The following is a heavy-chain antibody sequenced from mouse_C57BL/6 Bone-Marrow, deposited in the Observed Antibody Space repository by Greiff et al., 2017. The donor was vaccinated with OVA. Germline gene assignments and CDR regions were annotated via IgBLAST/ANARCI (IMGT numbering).Heavy chain of an antibody. Sequence: QVQLQQSGAELARPGASVKLSCKASGYTFTSYGISWVKQRTGQGLEWIGEIYPRSGNTYYNEKFKGKATLTADKSSSTAYMELRSLTSEDSAVYFCARDRYYLYYYAMDYWGQGTSVTVSS. D-gene: IGHD2-12*01. J-gene: IGHJ4*01. V-gene: IGHV1-81*01. CDR3: ARDRYYLYYYAMDY. CDR1: GYTFTSYG. CDR2: IYPRSGNT.